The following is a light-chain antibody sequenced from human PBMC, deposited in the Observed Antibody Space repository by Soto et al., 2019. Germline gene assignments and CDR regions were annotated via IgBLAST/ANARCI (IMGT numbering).Light chain of an antibody. CDR2: GAS. V-gene: IGKV3-20*01. J-gene: IGKJ4*01. CDR1: QSVSTSY. CDR3: QQYGIVPLT. Sequence: VLTQSPGTLSLSPGERATLSCRASQSVSTSYLAWYQQKPGQDTRLLIYGASSRATGIPDRFSGSGSGADFTLNISRLGPEDFAVYYCQQYGIVPLTFGGGTKVEIK.